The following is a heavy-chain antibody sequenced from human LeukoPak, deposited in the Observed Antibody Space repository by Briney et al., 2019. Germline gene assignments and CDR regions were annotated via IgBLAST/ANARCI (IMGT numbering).Heavy chain of an antibody. D-gene: IGHD3-16*01. CDR2: INTDTRGT. J-gene: IGHJ4*02. CDR3: ARAGAYHFDN. Sequence: PGGSLRLSCAASGFTFTDYWMHWGRQVPGKGLVWVSIINTDTRGTYYADSVKGRFTISRDNAKSTLYLQMDSLRAEDTAVYYCARAGAYHFDNWGQGTLVTVSS. V-gene: IGHV3-74*01. CDR1: GFTFTDYW.